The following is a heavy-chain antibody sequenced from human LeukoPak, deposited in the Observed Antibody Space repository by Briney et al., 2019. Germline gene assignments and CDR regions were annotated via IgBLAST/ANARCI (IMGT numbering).Heavy chain of an antibody. V-gene: IGHV3-48*04. CDR1: GFTFSSYS. Sequence: GGTLRLSCAASGFTFSSYSMNWVRQAPGKGLEWVSYISSSSTTIYYADSVKGRFTISRDNAKNSLYLQMNSLRAEDSAVYYCATDRYTSSFDHWGQGTLVTVSS. D-gene: IGHD3-16*02. J-gene: IGHJ4*02. CDR3: ATDRYTSSFDH. CDR2: ISSSSTTI.